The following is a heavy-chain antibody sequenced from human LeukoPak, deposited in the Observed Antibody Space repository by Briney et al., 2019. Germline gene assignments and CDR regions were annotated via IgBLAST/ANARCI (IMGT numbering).Heavy chain of an antibody. Sequence: ASVKVSCKASGYTFTGYYMHWVRQAPGQGLEWMGWINPNSGGTNYAQKFQGRVTMTRDTSISTAYMELSRLRSDDTAVYYCARGMDLGQLYYFDYWGQGTLVTVSS. CDR1: GYTFTGYY. CDR3: ARGMDLGQLYYFDY. CDR2: INPNSGGT. V-gene: IGHV1-2*02. J-gene: IGHJ4*02. D-gene: IGHD1-1*01.